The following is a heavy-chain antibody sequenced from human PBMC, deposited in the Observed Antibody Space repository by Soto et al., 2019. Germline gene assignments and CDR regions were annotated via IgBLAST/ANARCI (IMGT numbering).Heavy chain of an antibody. CDR2: ISSSGSTI. Sequence: GGSLRLSCAASGFTFSSYEMNWVRQAPGKGLEWVSYISSSGSTIYYADSVKGRFTISRDNAKNPLYLQMNSLRAEDTAVYYCARARYNWNFNYWGQGTLVTVSS. D-gene: IGHD1-7*01. V-gene: IGHV3-48*03. CDR3: ARARYNWNFNY. CDR1: GFTFSSYE. J-gene: IGHJ4*02.